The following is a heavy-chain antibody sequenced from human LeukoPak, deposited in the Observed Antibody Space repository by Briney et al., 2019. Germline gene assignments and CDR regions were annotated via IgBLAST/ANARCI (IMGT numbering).Heavy chain of an antibody. D-gene: IGHD6-19*01. Sequence: GGPLRLSCAVSGFTFSIYAMTWVRQAPGGGLEWVSTISGSGGTTHFADSVKGRFTISRDNSGSTLYLQMNSLRAEDTAVYWCARGHSSGWYYFDSWGQGTLVTVSS. CDR2: ISGSGGTT. CDR1: GFTFSIYA. V-gene: IGHV3-23*01. CDR3: ARGHSSGWYYFDS. J-gene: IGHJ4*02.